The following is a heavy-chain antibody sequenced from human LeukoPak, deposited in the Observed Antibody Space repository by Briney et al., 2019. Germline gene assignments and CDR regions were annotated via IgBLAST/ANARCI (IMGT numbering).Heavy chain of an antibody. J-gene: IGHJ5*02. Sequence: GGSLRLSCAASGFTFSDSYMSWIRQAPGKGLEWLSYISSSGGSTYYAVSVKGRFTISRDNANNSLYLQMNSLRADDTAIYYCAPGKRRYSTWGQGTLVTVSS. V-gene: IGHV3-11*01. CDR2: ISSSGGST. CDR3: APGKRRYST. CDR1: GFTFSDSY. D-gene: IGHD3-9*01.